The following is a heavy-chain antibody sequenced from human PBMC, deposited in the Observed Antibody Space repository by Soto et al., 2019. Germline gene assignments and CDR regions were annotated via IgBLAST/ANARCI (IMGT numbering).Heavy chain of an antibody. CDR2: IYSSGST. Sequence: PSETLSLTCTVSGDSITSYNWNWLRQPPGKALEWIGYIYSSGSTNYNPSLKSRVTMSVDTSKNQFSLKLNSVTAVDTAVYYCARAKRSCTGGSCYLNWFDPWGQGTLVTVSS. CDR3: ARAKRSCTGGSCYLNWFDP. J-gene: IGHJ5*02. D-gene: IGHD2-15*01. CDR1: GDSITSYN. V-gene: IGHV4-59*12.